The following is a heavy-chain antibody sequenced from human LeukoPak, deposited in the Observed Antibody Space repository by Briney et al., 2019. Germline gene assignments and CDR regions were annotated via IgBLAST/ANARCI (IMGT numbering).Heavy chain of an antibody. CDR3: ARGPYSYDSSGAFDI. D-gene: IGHD3-22*01. CDR1: GGSISSSSYY. V-gene: IGHV4-39*07. J-gene: IGHJ3*02. CDR2: IYYTGST. Sequence: SETLSLTCTVSGGSISSSSYYWGWIRQPPGKGLEWIGSIYYTGSTNYNSSLKSRVTISVDTSKNQFSLNLSSVTAADTAVYFCARGPYSYDSSGAFDIWGQGTMVTVSS.